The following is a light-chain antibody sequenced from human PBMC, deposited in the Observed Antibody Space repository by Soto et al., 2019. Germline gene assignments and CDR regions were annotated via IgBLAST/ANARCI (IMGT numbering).Light chain of an antibody. Sequence: DVQMTQSPSSLSASIRETVTVTCRASQAIYKYLAWYQQSPGKVPKLLVFEASRLQYGVSSRFRGSGSGTDFTLTITNLQPVDVATYYCQKYNSAPWTFGQGTKVEI. CDR3: QKYNSAPWT. CDR1: QAIYKY. V-gene: IGKV1-27*01. CDR2: EAS. J-gene: IGKJ1*01.